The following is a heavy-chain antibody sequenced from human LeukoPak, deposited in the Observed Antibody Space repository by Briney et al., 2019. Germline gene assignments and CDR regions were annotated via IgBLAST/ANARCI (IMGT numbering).Heavy chain of an antibody. Sequence: PGGSLRLSCEASGFTFSTHWMHWVRHVPGKGLVWISRISNDVISTISTSYADSVKGRFTISRDNAKNTLYLQMNSLIAEDTAVYYCARAVAGTRNAFDLWGQGTMVTVSS. V-gene: IGHV3-74*01. CDR2: ISNDVIST. D-gene: IGHD6-19*01. CDR1: GFTFSTHW. J-gene: IGHJ3*01. CDR3: ARAVAGTRNAFDL.